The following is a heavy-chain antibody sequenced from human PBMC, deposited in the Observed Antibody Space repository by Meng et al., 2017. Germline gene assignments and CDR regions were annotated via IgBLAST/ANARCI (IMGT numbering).Heavy chain of an antibody. D-gene: IGHD4-23*01. J-gene: IGHJ3*02. CDR1: GFTFSSYW. V-gene: IGHV3-74*01. CDR2: INSDGSST. CDR3: ARVLPTYWPYAGNTDAFDI. Sequence: GESLKISCAASGFTFSSYWMHWVRQAPGKGLVWVSRINSDGSSTSYADSVKGRFTISRDNTKNTLYLQMNSLRAEDTAVYYCARVLPTYWPYAGNTDAFDIWGQGTMVTVSS.